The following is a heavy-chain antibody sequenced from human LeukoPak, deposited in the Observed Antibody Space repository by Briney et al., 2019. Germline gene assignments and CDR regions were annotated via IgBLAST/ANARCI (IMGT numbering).Heavy chain of an antibody. J-gene: IGHJ6*02. CDR1: AGSISSYY. V-gene: IGHV4-59*01. Sequence: PSETLSLNATGYAGSISSYYWSWIRQPPGKGREWIGYLYYSGSTNYNPSLKSRVTISVDTSKNQFSLKLSSVTAADTAVYYCARGVVYYYYGMNVWGQGTTVTVSS. D-gene: IGHD2-15*01. CDR3: ARGVVYYYYGMNV. CDR2: LYYSGST.